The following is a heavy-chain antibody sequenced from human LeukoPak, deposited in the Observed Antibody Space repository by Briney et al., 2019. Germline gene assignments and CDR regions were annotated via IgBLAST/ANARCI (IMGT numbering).Heavy chain of an antibody. CDR2: ISSSSSYI. J-gene: IGHJ5*02. V-gene: IGHV3-21*01. D-gene: IGHD6-13*01. CDR1: GFTFSSYS. CDR3: ARGIVAAGTWFDP. Sequence: GGSLRLSCAASGFTFSSYSMNCVRQAPGKGLEWVSSISSSSSYIYYADSVKGRFTISRDNAKNSLYLQMNSLRAEDTAVYYCARGIVAAGTWFDPWGQGTLVTVSS.